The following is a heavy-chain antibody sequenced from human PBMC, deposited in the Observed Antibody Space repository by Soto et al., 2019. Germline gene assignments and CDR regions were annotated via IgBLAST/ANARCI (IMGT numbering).Heavy chain of an antibody. V-gene: IGHV1-18*01. CDR2: ISSYNGNT. D-gene: IGHD4-17*01. CDR3: ARAPMNGDSDY. CDR1: GYTFTNFA. Sequence: QVQLVQSGAEVKKPGASVKVSCKASGYTFTNFAINWVRQAPGQGLEWMGWISSYNGNTRYAQKFQDRVTMTTDTSTTTAYMDLRILGSDDTAVYYCARAPMNGDSDYWGEGTLCTDSS. J-gene: IGHJ4*02.